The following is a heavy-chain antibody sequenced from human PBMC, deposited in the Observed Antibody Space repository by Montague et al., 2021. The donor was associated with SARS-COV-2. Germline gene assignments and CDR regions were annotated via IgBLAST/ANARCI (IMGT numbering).Heavy chain of an antibody. J-gene: IGHJ4*02. CDR2: INHSGST. CDR3: ARVRQWLVPFDH. V-gene: IGHV4-34*01. CDR1: TDPFSGYY. Sequence: SETLSLTCAVYTDPFSGYYWSWIRQSPGKGLEWIGEINHSGSTNHNPSLQSRVTISVDKSKKQVSLKLRSLTAADTAVYYCARVRQWLVPFDHWGQGTLVTVSS. D-gene: IGHD6-19*01.